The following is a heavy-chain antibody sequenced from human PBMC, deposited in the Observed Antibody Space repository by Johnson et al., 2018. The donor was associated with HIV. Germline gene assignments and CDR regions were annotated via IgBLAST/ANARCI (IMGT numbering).Heavy chain of an antibody. V-gene: IGHV3-33*01. Sequence: QVQLVESGGGVVQPGRSLGLSCAASGFTFSSYGMHWVRQAPGKGLEWVAVIWYDGSNKYYADSVKGRFTISRDNSKNTLYLQLSSLRTEDTAVFYCARGGVVHDAFDMWGQGTMVTVSS. CDR1: GFTFSSYG. CDR2: IWYDGSNK. J-gene: IGHJ3*02. CDR3: ARGGVVHDAFDM. D-gene: IGHD2-2*01.